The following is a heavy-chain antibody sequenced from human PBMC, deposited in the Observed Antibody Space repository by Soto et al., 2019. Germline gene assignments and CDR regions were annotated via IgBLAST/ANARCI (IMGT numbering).Heavy chain of an antibody. CDR1: GFDFSTHW. J-gene: IGHJ6*02. CDR3: ARRLELPLGASLYYYGMDV. Sequence: GGSLRLSCAASGFDFSTHWMHWVRQAPGKGLEWVSRIDDDGSSTRYADSVKGRFTISRDNAKNIVYLEMTSLRTDDTAVYFCARRLELPLGASLYYYGMDVWGQGTTVTVSS. D-gene: IGHD1-7*01. CDR2: IDDDGSST. V-gene: IGHV3-74*01.